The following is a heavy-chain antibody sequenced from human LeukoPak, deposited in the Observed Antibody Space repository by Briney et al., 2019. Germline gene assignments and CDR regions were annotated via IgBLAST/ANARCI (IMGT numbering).Heavy chain of an antibody. D-gene: IGHD3-22*01. CDR3: AKDYYDSSGYWSPYNAFDI. CDR1: GFTFSSYA. J-gene: IGHJ3*02. V-gene: IGHV3-23*01. Sequence: GGTLRLSCAASGFTFSSYAMSWVRQAPGQGLEWVSAISGSGGSTYYADSVKGRFTICRDNSKNALYLQMNSLRAEDTAVYYCAKDYYDSSGYWSPYNAFDIWGQGTMVIVSS. CDR2: ISGSGGST.